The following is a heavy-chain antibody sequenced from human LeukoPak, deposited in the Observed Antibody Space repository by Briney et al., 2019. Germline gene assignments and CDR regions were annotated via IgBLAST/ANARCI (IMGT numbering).Heavy chain of an antibody. Sequence: SETLSLTCTVSGGSISSSSYYWGWIRQPPGKGLEYIGSMYYSVSTCYNPSLKSRVTMSVDTSKNQFFLRLSSVTAADTAVYYCASSSAMVTHSFDYWGQGTLVTVSS. CDR1: GGSISSSSYY. CDR2: MYYSVST. D-gene: IGHD5-18*01. V-gene: IGHV4-39*07. CDR3: ASSSAMVTHSFDY. J-gene: IGHJ4*02.